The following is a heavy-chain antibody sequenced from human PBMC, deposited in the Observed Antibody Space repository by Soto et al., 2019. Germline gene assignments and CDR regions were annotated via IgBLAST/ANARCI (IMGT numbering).Heavy chain of an antibody. CDR1: GFTFSSYE. CDR2: ISSSGSTI. Sequence: GGYLRLSCAASGFTFSSYEMNCVRQAPWKGLEWVSYISSSGSTIYCADSVKGRFTISRDNDKNSLYLQMNSLRAEDTAVYYCARDSSNYSHYVHFDYRGQGTLVTVSS. CDR3: ARDSSNYSHYVHFDY. D-gene: IGHD4-4*01. J-gene: IGHJ4*02. V-gene: IGHV3-48*03.